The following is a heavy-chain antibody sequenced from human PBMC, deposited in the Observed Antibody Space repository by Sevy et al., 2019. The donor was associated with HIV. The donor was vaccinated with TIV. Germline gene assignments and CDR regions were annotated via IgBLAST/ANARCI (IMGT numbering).Heavy chain of an antibody. CDR1: GGSISSYY. D-gene: IGHD3-10*01. CDR2: IYYSGST. V-gene: IGHV4-59*01. J-gene: IGHJ4*02. Sequence: SETLSLTCTVSGGSISSYYWSWIRQPPGKGLEGIGYIYYSGSTNYNPSLKSRVTISVDTSKNQFSLKLSSVTAADTAVYYCARGTMVRGVIIPNDYWGQGTLVTVSS. CDR3: ARGTMVRGVIIPNDY.